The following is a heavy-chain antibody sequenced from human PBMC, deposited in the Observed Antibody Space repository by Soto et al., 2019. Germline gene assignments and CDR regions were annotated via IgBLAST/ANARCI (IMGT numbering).Heavy chain of an antibody. CDR2: IYPGDSDT. J-gene: IGHJ4*02. CDR3: ARVIRSPFYGGNSEAGY. Sequence: PGESLKISCQGSGYSFTSYWIGWVRQVPGKGLEWMGIIYPGDSDTRYSPSFQGQVTISADKSISTAYMQWSSLKASDTAIYYCARVIRSPFYGGNSEAGYWGQGTLVTVSS. D-gene: IGHD4-17*01. V-gene: IGHV5-51*01. CDR1: GYSFTSYW.